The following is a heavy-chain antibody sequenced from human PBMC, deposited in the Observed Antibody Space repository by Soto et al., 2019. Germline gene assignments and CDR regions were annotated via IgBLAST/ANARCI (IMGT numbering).Heavy chain of an antibody. CDR1: GFTFVSYW. CDR2: IKQDGSEK. CDR3: ARDVSWNGYYSGGFDY. D-gene: IGHD3-3*01. Sequence: GGSLRLSCAASGFTFVSYWMTWVRQAPGKGLEWVANIKQDGSEKYYVDSVRGRFTMSRDNAKKSLSLQMNSLRVEDTAVYYCARDVSWNGYYSGGFDYWGQGTLVTVSS. J-gene: IGHJ4*02. V-gene: IGHV3-7*01.